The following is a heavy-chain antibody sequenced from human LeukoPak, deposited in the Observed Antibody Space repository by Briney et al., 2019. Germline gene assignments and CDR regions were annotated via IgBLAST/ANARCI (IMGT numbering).Heavy chain of an antibody. CDR2: INHSGST. J-gene: IGHJ4*02. Sequence: PSETLSLTCTVSGGSISSYYWSWIRQPPGKGLEWIGEINHSGSTNYNPSLKSRVTISVDTSKNQFSLKLSSVTAADTAVYYCARTGYSSSWYATRFDYWGQGTLVTVSS. CDR3: ARTGYSSSWYATRFDY. CDR1: GGSISSYY. D-gene: IGHD6-13*01. V-gene: IGHV4-34*01.